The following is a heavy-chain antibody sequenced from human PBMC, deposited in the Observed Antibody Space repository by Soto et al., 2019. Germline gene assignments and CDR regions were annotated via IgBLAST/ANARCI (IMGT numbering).Heavy chain of an antibody. D-gene: IGHD6-6*01. CDR2: VWYDGSAK. V-gene: IGHV3-33*01. Sequence: GGSLRLSCATSGFTFSSFGMHWVRQAPGKGLEWVAIVWYDGSAKYYADSVKGRFTISRDNAKNLLYLQMNSLRAEDTAVYYCARAPLDTRPPLDYWGQGTLVTVSS. CDR3: ARAPLDTRPPLDY. J-gene: IGHJ4*02. CDR1: GFTFSSFG.